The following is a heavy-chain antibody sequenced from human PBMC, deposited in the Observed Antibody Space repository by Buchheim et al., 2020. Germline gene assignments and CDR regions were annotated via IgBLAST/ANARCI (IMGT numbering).Heavy chain of an antibody. Sequence: QVQLQESGPGLVKPSQTLSLTCTVSGGSISSGGYYWRWIRQHPGKGLEWIGYIYYSGSSYYNPSLKSRVTISVDTTKNQFSLKLSSVTAADTAVYYCARDHSVVKGDYYYGKDVWGQGTT. CDR1: GGSISSGGYY. CDR2: IYYSGSS. V-gene: IGHV4-31*03. D-gene: IGHD2-2*01. J-gene: IGHJ6*02. CDR3: ARDHSVVKGDYYYGKDV.